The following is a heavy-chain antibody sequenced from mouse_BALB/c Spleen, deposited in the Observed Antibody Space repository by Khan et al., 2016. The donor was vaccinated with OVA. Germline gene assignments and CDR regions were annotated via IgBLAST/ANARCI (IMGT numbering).Heavy chain of an antibody. J-gene: IGHJ2*01. Sequence: HLKESEARLMKPGASVKISCKPTGYTFSDYWQGWVKQRPGHGLGGIGRFLPGSGSRNYNEKFKGKATFTADISSKTTYMQLSSLTSEDSAVYYCARVNYGSRDYFDYWGQGTTLTVSS. CDR2: FLPGSGSR. D-gene: IGHD1-1*01. CDR3: ARVNYGSRDYFDY. CDR1: GYTFSDYW. V-gene: IGHV1-9*01.